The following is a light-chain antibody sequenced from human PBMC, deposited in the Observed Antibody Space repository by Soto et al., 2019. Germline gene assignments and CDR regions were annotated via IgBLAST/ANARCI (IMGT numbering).Light chain of an antibody. CDR1: QSISTY. CDR3: QQSYIAPYT. Sequence: DILMTQSPSSLSASVGDRVTITCRASQSISTYLNWYQQKPGKAPKLLMYATSSLQSGVPSRFSGGGSGSDFTLTISSLQPEDFATYYCQQSYIAPYTFGQGTKLEIK. V-gene: IGKV1-39*01. CDR2: ATS. J-gene: IGKJ2*01.